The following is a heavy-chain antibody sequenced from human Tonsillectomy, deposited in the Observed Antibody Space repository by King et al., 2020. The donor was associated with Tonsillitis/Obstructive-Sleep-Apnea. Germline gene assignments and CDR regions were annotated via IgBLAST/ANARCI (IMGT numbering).Heavy chain of an antibody. J-gene: IGHJ4*02. Sequence: VQLVESGGGLVKPGGSLRLSCAASGFTFSSFSMNWVRQAPGKGLEWPSSISSSSSYIYYADSVKGRFTISRDNAKNSLYLQMNSLRAEDTAVYYCARGDIVIVPSAIGDWGQGTLVTVSS. CDR2: ISSSSSYI. D-gene: IGHD2-2*02. CDR3: ARGDIVIVPSAIGD. V-gene: IGHV3-21*01. CDR1: GFTFSSFS.